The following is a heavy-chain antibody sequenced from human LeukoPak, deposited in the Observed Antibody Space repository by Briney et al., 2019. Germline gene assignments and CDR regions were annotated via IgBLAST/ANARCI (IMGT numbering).Heavy chain of an antibody. D-gene: IGHD4-11*01. V-gene: IGHV4-4*02. J-gene: IGHJ5*02. CDR2: VHNSGYT. Sequence: PSGTLSLTCAVSDASISSRFWWSWVCQPPGKGLEWIGQVHNSGYTKYNPSLKSRVTISVDKFKNHFSLKLNSVTAADTALYYCASETDYSHPNWFDPWGQGTLVTVSS. CDR1: DASISSRFW. CDR3: ASETDYSHPNWFDP.